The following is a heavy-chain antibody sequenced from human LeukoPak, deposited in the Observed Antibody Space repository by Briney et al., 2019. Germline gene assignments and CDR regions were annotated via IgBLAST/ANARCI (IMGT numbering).Heavy chain of an antibody. CDR2: ISYDGSNE. CDR1: GFTFSSYV. CDR3: ARVSSSGWSNP. J-gene: IGHJ5*02. Sequence: GGSLRLSCAASGFTFSSYVMHWVRQAPGKGLEWVAIISYDGSNEYYADSVKGRFTISRDNSKNTLYLQMNSLRAADTAVYYCARVSSSGWSNPWGQGTLVTVSS. V-gene: IGHV3-30*04. D-gene: IGHD6-19*01.